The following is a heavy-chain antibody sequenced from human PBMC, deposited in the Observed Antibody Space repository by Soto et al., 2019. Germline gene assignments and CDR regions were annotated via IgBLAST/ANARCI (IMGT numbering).Heavy chain of an antibody. D-gene: IGHD6-6*01. J-gene: IGHJ6*02. V-gene: IGHV1-69*01. CDR3: ARSSSSATASHYYYYGMDV. CDR1: GGTFSSYA. Sequence: QVHLVQSGAEVKKPGSSVKVSCKASGGTFSSYAISWVRQAPGQGLEWMGGIIPIFGTANYAQKFQGRVTITADESTGTAYMELSSLRSEDTAVYYCARSSSSATASHYYYYGMDVWGQGTTVTVSS. CDR2: IIPIFGTA.